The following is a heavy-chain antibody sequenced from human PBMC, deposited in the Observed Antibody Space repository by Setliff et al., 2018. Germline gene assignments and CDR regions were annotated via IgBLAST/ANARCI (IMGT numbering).Heavy chain of an antibody. CDR3: ARDTGVRGHEISGYYGGGFAY. Sequence: ASVKVSCKSSGYTFTSYPINWMRQAPGQGLEWMGWINTRTGKPTYAQAFTGRIVFSLDTSVSTAYLQISSLKADDTAVYYCARDTGVRGHEISGYYGGGFAYWGQGTPVTVSS. CDR1: GYTFTSYP. V-gene: IGHV7-4-1*02. J-gene: IGHJ4*02. CDR2: INTRTGKP. D-gene: IGHD3-22*01.